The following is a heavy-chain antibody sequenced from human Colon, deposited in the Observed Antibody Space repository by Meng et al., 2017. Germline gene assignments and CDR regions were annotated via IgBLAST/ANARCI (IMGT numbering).Heavy chain of an antibody. V-gene: IGHV3-74*01. CDR1: EFTFSSYW. D-gene: IGHD3-22*01. CDR2: INSDGTIT. CDR3: ARDDDSSGYGSNLFDY. J-gene: IGHJ4*02. Sequence: GGSLRLSGAASEFTFSSYWMHWVRQVPGKGLVWVSRINSDGTITNYADSVKGRFTMSRDNAKNTLYLQMDSLGVEDTAVYYCARDDDSSGYGSNLFDYWGQGTLVTVSS.